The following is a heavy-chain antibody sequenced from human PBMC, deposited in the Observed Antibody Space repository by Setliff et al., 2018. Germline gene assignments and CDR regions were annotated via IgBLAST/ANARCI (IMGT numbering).Heavy chain of an antibody. CDR3: ATKDYDTSGHYRPFGF. D-gene: IGHD3-22*01. V-gene: IGHV1-24*01. CDR1: GYTFTTYY. J-gene: IGHJ4*01. Sequence: AASVKVSCKASGYTFTTYYMHWVRQAPGQGLEWMGSFNPEDDEIIYAQKFLGRVTMTEDTSTDTAYMELSSLRSEDTAVYYCATKDYDTSGHYRPFGFWGQGTLVTVSS. CDR2: FNPEDDEI.